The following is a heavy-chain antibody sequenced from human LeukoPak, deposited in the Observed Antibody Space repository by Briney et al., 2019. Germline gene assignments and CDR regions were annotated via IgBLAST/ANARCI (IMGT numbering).Heavy chain of an antibody. V-gene: IGHV4-34*01. CDR3: ARGAGTVTSYYYYYYMDV. D-gene: IGHD4-17*01. CDR2: INHSGST. J-gene: IGHJ6*03. CDR1: GGSFSGYY. Sequence: PSETLSLTCAVYGGSFSGYYWSWIRRPPGKGLEWIGEINHSGSTNYNPSLKSRVTISVDTSKNQFSLKLSSVTAADTTVYYCARGAGTVTSYYYYYYMDVWGKGTTVTISS.